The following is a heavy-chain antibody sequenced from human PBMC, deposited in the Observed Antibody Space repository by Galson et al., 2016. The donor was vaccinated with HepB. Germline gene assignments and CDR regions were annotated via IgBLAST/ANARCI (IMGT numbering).Heavy chain of an antibody. CDR1: GGSISSGGYY. D-gene: IGHD3-3*01. J-gene: IGHJ5*02. V-gene: IGHV4-31*03. Sequence: TLSLTCTVSGGSISSGGYYWSWNRQHPGKGLEWIGYVYYSGITSYNLSLKSRVTISEDTSKNQLSLNLSSVTAADTAKYYCARDFGVVGWFDPWGQGTLVTVSS. CDR3: ARDFGVVGWFDP. CDR2: VYYSGIT.